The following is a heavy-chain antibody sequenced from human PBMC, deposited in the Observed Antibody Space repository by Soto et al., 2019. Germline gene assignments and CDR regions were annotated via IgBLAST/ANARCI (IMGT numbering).Heavy chain of an antibody. J-gene: IGHJ4*02. CDR1: GYTFTSYG. CDR3: ARDHPLGIAAAGQPNLDY. Sequence: QVQLVQSGAEVKKPGASVKVSCKASGYTFTSYGISWVRQAPGQGLEWMGWISAYNGNTNYAQKLQGRVTMTTDTSTSTAYMELRSLSSDDTAVYYCARDHPLGIAAAGQPNLDYWGQGTLVTVSS. CDR2: ISAYNGNT. D-gene: IGHD6-13*01. V-gene: IGHV1-18*01.